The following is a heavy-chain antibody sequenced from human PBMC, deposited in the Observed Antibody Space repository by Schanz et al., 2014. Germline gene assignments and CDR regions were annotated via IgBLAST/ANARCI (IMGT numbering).Heavy chain of an antibody. V-gene: IGHV3-53*01. J-gene: IGHJ4*02. D-gene: IGHD2-2*02. CDR2: IYSSGST. Sequence: DVQLVDSGGGLVQPGGSLRLSCAASGFTVSNSYIHWVRQAPGKGLEWVSTIYSSGSTYYADSVRGRFTISRDNAKNSLYLQMNSLRDEDTAVYYCAGGEYQLLYGNWGQGTLVTVSS. CDR1: GFTVSNSY. CDR3: AGGEYQLLYGN.